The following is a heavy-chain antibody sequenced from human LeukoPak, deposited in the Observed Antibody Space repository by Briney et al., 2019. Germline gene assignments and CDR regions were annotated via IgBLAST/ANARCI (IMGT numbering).Heavy chain of an antibody. V-gene: IGHV3-30*04. CDR2: ISYDGSNK. Sequence: PGGSLRLSCAASGFTFSSYAMHWVRQAPGKGLEWVAVISYDGSNKYYADSVKGRFTISRDNSKNTLYLQMNSLRAEDTAVYYCARDLVATLGYCSGGSCYSGGPIDYWGQGTLVTVSS. CDR1: GFTFSSYA. D-gene: IGHD2-15*01. J-gene: IGHJ4*02. CDR3: ARDLVATLGYCSGGSCYSGGPIDY.